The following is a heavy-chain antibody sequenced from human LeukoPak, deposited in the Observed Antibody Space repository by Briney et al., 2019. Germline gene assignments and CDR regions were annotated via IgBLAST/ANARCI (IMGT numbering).Heavy chain of an antibody. CDR3: ASDAVVGATPDI. D-gene: IGHD1-26*01. CDR1: GYTFTSYY. Sequence: ASVKVSCKASGYTFTSYYMHWVRQAPRQGLEWMGIINPSGGSTSYAQKFQGRVTMTRDTSTSTVYMELSSLRSEDTAVYYCASDAVVGATPDIWGQGTMVTVSS. CDR2: INPSGGST. J-gene: IGHJ3*02. V-gene: IGHV1-46*01.